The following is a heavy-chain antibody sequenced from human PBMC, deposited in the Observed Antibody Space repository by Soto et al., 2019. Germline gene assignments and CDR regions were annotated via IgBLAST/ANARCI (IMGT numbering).Heavy chain of an antibody. CDR2: VIPLFDTA. D-gene: IGHD5-18*01. CDR1: GGIFTNNA. V-gene: IGHV1-69*01. J-gene: IGHJ6*02. Sequence: QVQVVQSGAEVKKPGSSVKVSCKVSGGIFTNNAISWVRQAPGQGLEWLGGVIPLFDTAYYAQIFRGRLKLSADGATNKAYMELSGLTSAATAVYFCATGGHNDGYNFYHGMDVWGQGTTVPVS. CDR3: ATGGHNDGYNFYHGMDV.